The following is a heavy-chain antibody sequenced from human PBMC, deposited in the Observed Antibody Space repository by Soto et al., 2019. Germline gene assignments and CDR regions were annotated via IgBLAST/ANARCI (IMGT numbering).Heavy chain of an antibody. J-gene: IGHJ4*02. CDR2: IYYSGST. CDR1: GGSISSYY. Sequence: SETLSLTCTVSGGSISSYYRSWIRQPPGKGLEWIGYIYYSGSTNYNPSLKSRVTISVDTSKNQFSLRLSSVTAADTAVYYCAREGGSSGWYDYGGQGTLVTVS. D-gene: IGHD6-19*01. V-gene: IGHV4-59*01. CDR3: AREGGSSGWYDY.